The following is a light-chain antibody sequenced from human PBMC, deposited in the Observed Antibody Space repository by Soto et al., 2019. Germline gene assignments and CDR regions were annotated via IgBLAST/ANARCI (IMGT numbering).Light chain of an antibody. CDR3: QSYDSSLSRYV. CDR2: GNS. CDR1: SSNIGAGYD. V-gene: IGLV1-40*01. J-gene: IGLJ1*01. Sequence: VLTQPPSVSGTPGQRVTISCTGSSSNIGAGYDVHWYQQLPGTAPKLLIYGNSNRPSGVPDRFSGSKSGTSASLAITGLQAEDEADYYCQSYDSSLSRYVFGTGTKVTVL.